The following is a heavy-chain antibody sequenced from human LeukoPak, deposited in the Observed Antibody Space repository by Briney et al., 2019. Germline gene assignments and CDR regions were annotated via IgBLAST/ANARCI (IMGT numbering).Heavy chain of an antibody. CDR3: ARESTEVTLGY. CDR1: KFTFSSFW. D-gene: IGHD4-23*01. Sequence: GGSLRLSCTASKFTFSSFWMSWVRQAPGKGLEWVANINQDGSEKNYVDSVKGRFTISRDNAKNSLYLQMNTLRAEDTAVYYCARESTEVTLGYWGQGTLVTVSS. J-gene: IGHJ4*02. CDR2: INQDGSEK. V-gene: IGHV3-7*01.